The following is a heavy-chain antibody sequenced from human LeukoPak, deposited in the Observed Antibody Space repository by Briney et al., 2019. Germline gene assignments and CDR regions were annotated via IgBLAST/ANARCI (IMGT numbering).Heavy chain of an antibody. CDR2: IIPIFGTA. D-gene: IGHD2-15*01. Sequence: SVKVSCKXSGGTFSSYAISWVRQAPGQGFEWMGRIIPIFGTANYAQKFQGRVTITTDESTSTAYMELSSLRSEDTAVYYCARTPLTCSGGSCWFDPWGQGTLVTVSS. J-gene: IGHJ5*02. CDR1: GGTFSSYA. CDR3: ARTPLTCSGGSCWFDP. V-gene: IGHV1-69*05.